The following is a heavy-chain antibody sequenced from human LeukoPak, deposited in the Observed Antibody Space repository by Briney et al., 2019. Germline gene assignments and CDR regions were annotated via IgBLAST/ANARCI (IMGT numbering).Heavy chain of an antibody. V-gene: IGHV3-23*01. D-gene: IGHD2-2*01. CDR1: GFTFSSYA. Sequence: GGSLRLSCAASGFTFSSYAMSWVRQAPGKGLEWFSAISGGSGSSTYYADSVKGRFTISRDNSKNTLYLQMSSLRAEDMAVYYCARGYCSSTSCYRYFDLWGRGTLVTVSS. J-gene: IGHJ2*01. CDR3: ARGYCSSTSCYRYFDL. CDR2: ISGGSGSST.